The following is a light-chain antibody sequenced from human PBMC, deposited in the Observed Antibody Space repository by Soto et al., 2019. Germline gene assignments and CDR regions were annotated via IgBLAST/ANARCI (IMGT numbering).Light chain of an antibody. CDR1: SSDVGGYNY. CDR3: SSYTSGSPWV. Sequence: QSVLTQPASVSGSPGQSITISCTGTSSDVGGYNYVSWYQQHPGKAPKLMIYEVSNRPSGVSNRFSGSKSANTASLTISGLQAEDEADYYCSSYTSGSPWVFGGGTKVTVL. J-gene: IGLJ3*02. V-gene: IGLV2-14*01. CDR2: EVS.